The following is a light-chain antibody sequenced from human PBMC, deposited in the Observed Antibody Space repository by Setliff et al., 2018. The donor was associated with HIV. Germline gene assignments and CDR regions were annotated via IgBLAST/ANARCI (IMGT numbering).Light chain of an antibody. V-gene: IGLV2-23*01. CDR2: QAT. CDR1: SSDIGRYNL. CDR3: CSNTGSNTYV. J-gene: IGLJ1*01. Sequence: LAQPASVSGSPGQSITISCTGTSSDIGRYNLVSWYQQYPGKAPKLMIYQATKRPSGVSNRFSGSKSGNTASLTISGLQAEDEADYYCCSNTGSNTYVFGSGTKVT.